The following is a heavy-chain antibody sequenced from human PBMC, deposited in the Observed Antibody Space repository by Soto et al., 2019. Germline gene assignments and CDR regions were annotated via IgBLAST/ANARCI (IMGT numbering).Heavy chain of an antibody. V-gene: IGHV1-18*01. CDR1: GYTFTSYG. CDR2: ISAYNGNT. J-gene: IGHJ4*02. Sequence: ASVKVSCKASGYTFTSYGISWVRQAPGQGLEWMGWISAYNGNTNYAQKLQGRVTMTTDTSTSTAYMELRSLRSDDTAVYYCARDPGPQQNWGTGIDYWGQGTLVTVSS. D-gene: IGHD7-27*01. CDR3: ARDPGPQQNWGTGIDY.